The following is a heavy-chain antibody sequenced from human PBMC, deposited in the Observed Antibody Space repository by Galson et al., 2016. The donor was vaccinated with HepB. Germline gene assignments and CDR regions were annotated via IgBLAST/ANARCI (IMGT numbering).Heavy chain of an antibody. V-gene: IGHV3-23*01. Sequence: SLRLSCAASGFSFRWHSMYWVRQAPGKGLEWVSGISGRGDETYNADSVKGRFTVTRDNSLNTVYLQIHSVSAEDTAIYYCAKGNYFGPGSYFDYWGQGTLVTVSS. CDR3: AKGNYFGPGSYFDY. D-gene: IGHD3-10*01. J-gene: IGHJ4*02. CDR1: GFSFRWHS. CDR2: ISGRGDET.